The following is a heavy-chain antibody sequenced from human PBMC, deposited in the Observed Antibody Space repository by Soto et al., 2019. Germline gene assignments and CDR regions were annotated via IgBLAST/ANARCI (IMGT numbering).Heavy chain of an antibody. J-gene: IGHJ6*02. CDR3: ARGKSSIVVVVAANDYYGMDV. D-gene: IGHD2-15*01. CDR2: ISYSGST. Sequence: QVQLQESGPGLVKPSQTLSLTCTVSGGSISSGDYYWSWIRQPPGKGLEWIGYISYSGSTYYNPSLKSRVTISVDTSKNRFSLKLSSVTAADTAVYYCARGKSSIVVVVAANDYYGMDVWGQGTTVTVSS. V-gene: IGHV4-30-4*01. CDR1: GGSISSGDYY.